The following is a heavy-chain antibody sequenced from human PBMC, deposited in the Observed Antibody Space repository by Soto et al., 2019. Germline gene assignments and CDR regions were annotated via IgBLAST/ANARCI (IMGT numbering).Heavy chain of an antibody. J-gene: IGHJ4*02. D-gene: IGHD2-2*01. CDR2: IYYSGST. Sequence: QVQLQESGPGLVKPSQTLSLTCTVSGVSISNDGYYWTWIRQHSGKGLEWIAYIYYSGSTSYNPSLKSRVTTSLDTSKNQFYLKVSSVIAADTAVYYCATLYHAGSNDYWGQGTLVTVSS. CDR1: GVSISNDGYY. V-gene: IGHV4-31*03. CDR3: ATLYHAGSNDY.